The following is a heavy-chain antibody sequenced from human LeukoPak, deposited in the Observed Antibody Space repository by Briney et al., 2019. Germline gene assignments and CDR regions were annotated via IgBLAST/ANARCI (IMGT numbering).Heavy chain of an antibody. CDR3: ASPPCCSSTSCPP. D-gene: IGHD2-2*01. Sequence: SETLSLTCAVYGGSFSGYYWSWIRQPPGKGLEWIGEINHSGSTNYNPSLKSRVTISVDTSKNQFSLKLSSVTAADTAVYYCASPPCCSSTSCPPWGQGTMVTVSS. CDR1: GGSFSGYY. J-gene: IGHJ3*01. CDR2: INHSGST. V-gene: IGHV4-34*01.